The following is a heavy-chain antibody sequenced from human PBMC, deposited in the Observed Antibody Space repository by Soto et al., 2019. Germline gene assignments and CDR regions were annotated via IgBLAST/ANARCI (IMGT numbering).Heavy chain of an antibody. V-gene: IGHV3-66*04. CDR3: ARHGYNYGGGYFDY. D-gene: IGHD5-18*01. CDR1: GVTVSSNY. Sequence: EVQLVESGGGLVQPGGSPRLSCAASGVTVSSNYMSWVRQAPGKGLEWVSVIYSGGSTYYADSVKGRYTISRDNSKNTLYIQMNSLTAEDTAVYYCARHGYNYGGGYFDYWGQGTLVTVS. J-gene: IGHJ4*02. CDR2: IYSGGST.